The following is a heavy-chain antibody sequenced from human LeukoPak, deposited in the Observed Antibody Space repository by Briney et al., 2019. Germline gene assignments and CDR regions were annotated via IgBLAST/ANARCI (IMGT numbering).Heavy chain of an antibody. D-gene: IGHD6-19*01. J-gene: IGHJ6*02. CDR1: GFTFSSYG. CDR3: ARDREGNEWLALYYYYYYGMDV. V-gene: IGHV3-33*01. CDR2: IWYDGSNK. Sequence: PGGSLRLSCAASGFTFSSYGMHWVRQAPGKGLEWVAVIWYDGSNKYYADSVKGRFTISGDNSKNTLYLQMNSLRAEDTAVYYCARDREGNEWLALYYYYYYGMDVWGQGTTVTVSS.